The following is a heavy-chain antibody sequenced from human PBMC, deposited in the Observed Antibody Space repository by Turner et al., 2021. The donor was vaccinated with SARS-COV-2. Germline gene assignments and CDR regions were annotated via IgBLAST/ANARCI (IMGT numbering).Heavy chain of an antibody. D-gene: IGHD3-22*01. CDR2: ISGSVGST. V-gene: IGHV3-23*01. J-gene: IGHJ4*02. CDR3: AKADRVMIVVVITLFDY. Sequence: EVQLLESGGGLVQPGGSLRLSRAASGFPFRSYARSWVRQAPGRGLEGVSAISGSVGSTYYADSVKGRFTISRDNSKNTLYLQMNSLRAEDTAVYYCAKADRVMIVVVITLFDYWGQGTLVTVSS. CDR1: GFPFRSYA.